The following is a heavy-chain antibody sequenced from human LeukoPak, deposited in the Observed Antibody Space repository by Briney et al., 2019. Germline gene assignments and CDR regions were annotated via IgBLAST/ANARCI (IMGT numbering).Heavy chain of an antibody. V-gene: IGHV3-48*04. CDR2: ISSSSSTI. CDR1: GFTFSSYS. D-gene: IGHD6-19*01. J-gene: IGHJ5*02. CDR3: ARDSSTWYSSGWYSTYKNWFDP. Sequence: GGSLRLSCAASGFTFSSYSMNWVRQAPGKGLEWVSYISSSSSTIYYADSVKGRFTISRDNAKNSLYLQMNSLRAEDTAVYYCARDSSTWYSSGWYSTYKNWFDPWGQGTLVTVSS.